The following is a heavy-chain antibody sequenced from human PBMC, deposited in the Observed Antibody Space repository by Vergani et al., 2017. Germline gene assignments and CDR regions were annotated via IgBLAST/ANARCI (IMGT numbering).Heavy chain of an antibody. D-gene: IGHD3-16*01. V-gene: IGHV1-2*02. Sequence: QVQLVQSGAEVKKPGSSVKVSCKASGGTFSSYAISWVRQAPGQGLEWMGWINPNSGGTNYAQKFQGRVTMTRDTSISTAYMELSRLRSDDTAVYYCARDLTTSLRLGEFPGYWGQGTLVTVSS. CDR2: INPNSGGT. CDR1: GGTFSSYA. J-gene: IGHJ4*02. CDR3: ARDLTTSLRLGEFPGY.